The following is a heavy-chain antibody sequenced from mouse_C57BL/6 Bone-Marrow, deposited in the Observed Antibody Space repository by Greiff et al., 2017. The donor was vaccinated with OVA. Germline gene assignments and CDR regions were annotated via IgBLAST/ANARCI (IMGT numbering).Heavy chain of an antibody. Sequence: EVKLVESGGGLVKPGGSLKLSCADSGFTFSSYAMSWVRQTPEKRLEWVVTISDGGSYTYYPDNVKGRFTISRDNAKNKLYLQMRHLKSEDTPMYYTARANCVYAMDYWGQGTSVTASS. V-gene: IGHV5-4*03. CDR3: ARANCVYAMDY. J-gene: IGHJ4*01. D-gene: IGHD4-1*01. CDR1: GFTFSSYA. CDR2: ISDGGSYT.